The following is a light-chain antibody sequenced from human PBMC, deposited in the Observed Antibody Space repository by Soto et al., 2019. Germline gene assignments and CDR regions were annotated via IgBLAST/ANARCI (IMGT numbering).Light chain of an antibody. CDR2: AAS. CDR3: QQLNGYFPLT. V-gene: IGKV1-9*01. J-gene: IGKJ4*01. CDR1: QGISNY. Sequence: IQLTQSPSSLSASVGDRVTVTFRAIQGISNYLAWYQQKPGKAPKLLIHAASTLQSGVPSRFSGSGSGTDFTLTISGLQPEDFATYYCQQLNGYFPLTFGGGTKVDIK.